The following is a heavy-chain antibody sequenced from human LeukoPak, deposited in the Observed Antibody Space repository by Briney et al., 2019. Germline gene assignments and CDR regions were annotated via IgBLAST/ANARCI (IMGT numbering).Heavy chain of an antibody. CDR1: GYSISSGYY. V-gene: IGHV4-38-2*01. CDR2: IYHSGST. J-gene: IGHJ3*02. D-gene: IGHD3-22*01. CDR3: ARQGLYYYDSSGPDAFDI. Sequence: SETLSLTCAVSGYSISSGYYWGWIRQPPGKGLEWIGSIYHSGSTYYNPALKSRVTISVDASKHQFSLKLSSVTAADTAVYYCARQGLYYYDSSGPDAFDIWGQGTMVTVSS.